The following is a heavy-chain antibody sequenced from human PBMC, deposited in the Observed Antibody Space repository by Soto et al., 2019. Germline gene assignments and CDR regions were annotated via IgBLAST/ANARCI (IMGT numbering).Heavy chain of an antibody. CDR2: INPNSGGT. CDR1: GYTFTGYY. CDR3: ARVSWTMVRGVIIRDYYGMDV. J-gene: IGHJ6*02. V-gene: IGHV1-2*02. D-gene: IGHD3-10*01. Sequence: ASVKVSCKASGYTFTGYYMHWVRQAPGQGLEWIGWINPNSGGTNYAQKFQGRVTMTRDTSISTAYMELSRLRSDDTAVYYCARVSWTMVRGVIIRDYYGMDVWGQGTTVTVSS.